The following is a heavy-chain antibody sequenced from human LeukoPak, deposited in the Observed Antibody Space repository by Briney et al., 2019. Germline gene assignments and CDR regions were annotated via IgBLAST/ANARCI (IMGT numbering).Heavy chain of an antibody. CDR3: AREGLGAFDI. Sequence: SVKVSCKASGGTFSTYVISWVRQAPGQGLEWMGGIIPVFGTANYAEKFQDRVTITADKSTSTVYMELSSLRSEDTAVYYCAREGLGAFDIWGQGTMVTVSS. CDR2: IIPVFGTA. CDR1: GGTFSTYV. V-gene: IGHV1-69*06. J-gene: IGHJ3*02.